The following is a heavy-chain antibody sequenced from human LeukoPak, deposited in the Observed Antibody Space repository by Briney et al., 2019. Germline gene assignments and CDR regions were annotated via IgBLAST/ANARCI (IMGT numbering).Heavy chain of an antibody. J-gene: IGHJ4*02. V-gene: IGHV1-18*01. CDR2: VSTYNGNT. CDR1: GYTFTSYG. D-gene: IGHD5-18*01. Sequence: ASVTVSCKASGYTFTSYGISWVRQAPGQGLEWMGWVSTYNGNTNYTQKLQGRVTMTTDTSTSTAYMGLRSLRSDDTAVYYCARVDTAMEQLFDYWGQGTLVTVSS. CDR3: ARVDTAMEQLFDY.